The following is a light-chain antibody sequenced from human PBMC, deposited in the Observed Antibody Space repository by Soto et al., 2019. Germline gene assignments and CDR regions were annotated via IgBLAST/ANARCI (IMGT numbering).Light chain of an antibody. CDR1: QSISSW. CDR2: KAS. Sequence: DIQMTQSPSTLSASVGDRVTITCRASQSISSWLAWYQQKPGKAPNLLIYKASSLESGVPSRFSGSGSGTEFTLTISSMQHDDFATYYCQQYNIYPLTFGGGTKVEIK. CDR3: QQYNIYPLT. V-gene: IGKV1-5*03. J-gene: IGKJ4*01.